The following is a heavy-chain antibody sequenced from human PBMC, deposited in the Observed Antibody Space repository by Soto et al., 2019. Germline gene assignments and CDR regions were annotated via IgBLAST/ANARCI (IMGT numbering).Heavy chain of an antibody. CDR2: IIPILGIA. V-gene: IGHV1-69*08. J-gene: IGHJ4*02. CDR3: AREGARDSSGYSVYYFDY. D-gene: IGHD3-22*01. CDR1: GGTFSSYT. Sequence: QVQLVQSGAEVKKPGSSVKVSCKASGGTFSSYTFSWVREAPGQGLEWMGRIIPILGIADYAQKFQGRVTIPADKSTSKAYMELSSLRSEDTAVYYCAREGARDSSGYSVYYFDYWGQGTLVTVSS.